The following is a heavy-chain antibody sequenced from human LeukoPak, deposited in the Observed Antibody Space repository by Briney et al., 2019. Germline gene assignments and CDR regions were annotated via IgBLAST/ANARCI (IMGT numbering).Heavy chain of an antibody. CDR2: ISAYNGNT. V-gene: IGHV1-18*01. CDR3: ARESGSSWYNYYYYYGMDV. D-gene: IGHD6-13*01. CDR1: GYTFTSYG. Sequence: ASVKVSCKASGYTFTSYGISWVRQAPGQGLEWMGWISAYNGNTNYAQKLQGRVTMTTDTSTSTAYMELRSLRSDDTAVYYCARESGSSWYNYYYYYGMDVWGQGTTVTVSS. J-gene: IGHJ6*02.